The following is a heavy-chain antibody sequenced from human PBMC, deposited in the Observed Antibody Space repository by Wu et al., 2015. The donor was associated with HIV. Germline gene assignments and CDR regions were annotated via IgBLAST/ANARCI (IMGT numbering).Heavy chain of an antibody. Sequence: VQLVQSGAEVKKPGASVKVSCKASGYTFTSYDINWVRQATGQGLEVDGMDGTLTVVTQAMTQKFQGRVTMTRNTSISTAYMELSSLRSEDTAVYYCARGWGDYYGSGSYTESDYRGQGTLVTVSS. CDR2: GTLTVVT. CDR3: ARGWGDYYGSGSYTESDY. CDR1: GYTFTSYD. D-gene: IGHD3-10*01. V-gene: IGHV1-8*01. J-gene: IGHJ4*02.